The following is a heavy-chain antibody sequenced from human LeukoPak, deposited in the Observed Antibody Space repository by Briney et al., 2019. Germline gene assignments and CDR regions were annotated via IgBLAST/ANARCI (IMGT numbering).Heavy chain of an antibody. D-gene: IGHD6-19*01. CDR2: ISGSGGST. CDR1: GFTFSSYA. V-gene: IGHV3-23*01. J-gene: IGHJ4*02. Sequence: GGSLRLSCAASGFTFSSYAMSWVRQAPGKGLEWVSAISGSGGSTYYADSVKGRFTISRDNSKNTLYLQMNSLRAEDTAVYYCAKDIAVAGTLPPDYWGQGTLVTVSS. CDR3: AKDIAVAGTLPPDY.